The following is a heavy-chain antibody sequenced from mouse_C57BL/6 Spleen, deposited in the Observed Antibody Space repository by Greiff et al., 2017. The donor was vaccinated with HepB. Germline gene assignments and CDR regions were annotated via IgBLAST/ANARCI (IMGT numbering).Heavy chain of an antibody. D-gene: IGHD1-1*01. CDR2: IDPSDSYT. V-gene: IGHV1-59*01. J-gene: IGHJ2*01. CDR3: ARDYGSSSDY. CDR1: GYTFTSYW. Sequence: QVQLQQPGAELVRPGTSVKLSCKASGYTFTSYWMHWVKQRPGQGLEWIGVIDPSDSYTNYNQKFKGKATLTVDTSSSTAYMQLSSLTSEDSAVYYCARDYGSSSDYWGQGTTRTVSS.